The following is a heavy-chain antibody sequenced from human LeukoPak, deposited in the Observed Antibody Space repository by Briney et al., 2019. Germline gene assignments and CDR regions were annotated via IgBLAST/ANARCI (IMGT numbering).Heavy chain of an antibody. CDR3: AIGSCDYGDYQIFDY. CDR2: IYHSGST. V-gene: IGHV4-34*01. Sequence: SETLSLTCAVYAGSFSNYYWSWIRQPPGKGLEWIGEIYHSGSTNYNPSLKSRVTISVDTSKNQFSLKLSSVTAADTAMYYCAIGSCDYGDYQIFDYWGQGTLVTVSS. J-gene: IGHJ4*02. CDR1: AGSFSNYY. D-gene: IGHD4-17*01.